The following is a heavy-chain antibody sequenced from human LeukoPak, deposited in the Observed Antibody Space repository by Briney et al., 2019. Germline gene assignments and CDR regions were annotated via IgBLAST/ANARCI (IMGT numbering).Heavy chain of an antibody. J-gene: IGHJ6*02. CDR3: ARDHDQRNYYYGMDI. CDR2: ISYSGST. Sequence: NTSETLSLTCTVSGGSVSSGGYYWTWIRQHPGKGLEWIGYISYSGSTHYNPSLKSRVTISVDTSKNQFSLKLSSVTAADTAVYYCARDHDQRNYYYGMDIWGQGTTVTVSS. D-gene: IGHD3-16*01. V-gene: IGHV4-31*03. CDR1: GGSVSSGGYY.